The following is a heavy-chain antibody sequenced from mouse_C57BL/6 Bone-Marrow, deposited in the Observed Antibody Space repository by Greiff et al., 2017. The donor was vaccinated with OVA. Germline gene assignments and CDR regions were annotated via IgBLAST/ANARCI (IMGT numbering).Heavy chain of an antibody. D-gene: IGHD2-13*01. CDR2: IHPNSGST. J-gene: IGHJ3*01. CDR1: GYTFTSYW. CDR3: ARNDFY. Sequence: VQLQQPGAELVKPGASVKLSCKASGYTFTSYWMHWVKQRPGQGLEWIGMIHPNSGSTNYNEKFKSQATLTVDKSSSTAYMQLSSLTSEDSAVYYCARNDFYWGQGTLVTVSA. V-gene: IGHV1-64*01.